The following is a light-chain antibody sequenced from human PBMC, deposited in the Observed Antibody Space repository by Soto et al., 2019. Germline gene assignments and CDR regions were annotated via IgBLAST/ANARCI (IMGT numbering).Light chain of an antibody. Sequence: DIQMTQSPSSLSASVGDRVTITCRASQSISSYLNWYQQKPGKAPKLLIYAASSLQSGVPSRFSGSGSRTAFTLTISSLQPEDSATYYCQQSYSTPPTFGQGTKVEIK. CDR1: QSISSY. CDR2: AAS. V-gene: IGKV1-39*01. J-gene: IGKJ1*01. CDR3: QQSYSTPPT.